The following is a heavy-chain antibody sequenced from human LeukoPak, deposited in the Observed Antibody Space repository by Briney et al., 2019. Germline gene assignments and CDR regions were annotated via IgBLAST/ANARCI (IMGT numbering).Heavy chain of an antibody. CDR2: FSRNGVTT. CDR3: ARGGGSGRWGSAFDM. Sequence: GGSLRLSCGAFGFNFRAFTMHWVRQAPGKGLEWVSLFSRNGVTTYYAESVRGRFTISRGNAKNSVHLQMNSLRDEDTAVYYCARGGGSGRWGSAFDMWGQGTMVTVSS. J-gene: IGHJ3*02. V-gene: IGHV3-43*01. CDR1: GFNFRAFT. D-gene: IGHD6-19*01.